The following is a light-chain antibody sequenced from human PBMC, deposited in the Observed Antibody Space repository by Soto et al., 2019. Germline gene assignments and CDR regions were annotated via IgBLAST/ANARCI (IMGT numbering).Light chain of an antibody. CDR2: DVS. V-gene: IGLV2-14*03. Sequence: QSVLTQPASVSGSPGQSITISCTGSSSDIGAFNYVAWYQQHPGKAPKLIIHDVSDRPSGVSNRFSGSKSGNTASLTISGLQAEDEADYYCSSYTSSSLYVFGTGTKVTVL. J-gene: IGLJ1*01. CDR1: SSDIGAFNY. CDR3: SSYTSSSLYV.